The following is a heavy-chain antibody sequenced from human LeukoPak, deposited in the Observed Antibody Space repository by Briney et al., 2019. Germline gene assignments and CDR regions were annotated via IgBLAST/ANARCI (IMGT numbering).Heavy chain of an antibody. D-gene: IGHD3-16*01. CDR2: IYSGGST. J-gene: IGHJ4*02. CDR1: GFTVSSNY. Sequence: GGSLRLSCAASGFTVSSNYMSWVRQAPGKGLEWVSVIYSGGSTYYADSVKGRFTISRDNSKNTLYLQMNSLRAEDTAVYYCARDNDSRDPPHFDYWGQGTLVTVSS. CDR3: ARDNDSRDPPHFDY. V-gene: IGHV3-53*01.